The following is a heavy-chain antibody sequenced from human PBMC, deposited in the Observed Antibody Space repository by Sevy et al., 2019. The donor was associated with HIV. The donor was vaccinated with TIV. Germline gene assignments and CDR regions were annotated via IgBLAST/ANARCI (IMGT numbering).Heavy chain of an antibody. CDR1: GGSISSGGYY. CDR3: ARDRFAVVAATPQGWFDP. D-gene: IGHD2-15*01. Sequence: SETLSLTCTVSGGSISSGGYYWSWIRQHPGKGLKWIGYIYYSGSTYYNPSLKSRVTISVDTSKNQFSLKLSSVTAADTAVYYCARDRFAVVAATPQGWFDPWGQGTLVTVSS. CDR2: IYYSGST. V-gene: IGHV4-31*03. J-gene: IGHJ5*02.